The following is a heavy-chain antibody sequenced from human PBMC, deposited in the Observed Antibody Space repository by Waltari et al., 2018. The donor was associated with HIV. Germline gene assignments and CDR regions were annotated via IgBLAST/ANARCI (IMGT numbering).Heavy chain of an antibody. D-gene: IGHD3-10*01. CDR1: GYTFHAYF. CDR3: ASVTDSGTALAN. V-gene: IGHV1-2*02. Sequence: QVHLVQSGAEVKKPGSSVRVSCKTSGYTFHAYFFYWVRQAPGRALEWVGMINPNSREAKSAQRLEGRVTLTRDLSTSTGYMELSRLTPDDTAVYCCASVTDSGTALANWGQGTLISVSS. CDR2: INPNSREA. J-gene: IGHJ4*02.